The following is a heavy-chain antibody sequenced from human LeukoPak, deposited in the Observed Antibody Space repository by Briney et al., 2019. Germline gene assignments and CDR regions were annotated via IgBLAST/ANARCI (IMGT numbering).Heavy chain of an antibody. D-gene: IGHD3-10*01. CDR1: GFTFSDHY. J-gene: IGHJ4*02. V-gene: IGHV3-72*01. CDR2: TRNKANSYTT. CDR3: ARAVRYGSGSYLLYYFDY. Sequence: PGGSLRLSCAASGFTFSDHYMDWVRQAPGKGLEWVGRTRNKANSYTTEYAAPVKGRFTISRDDSKNSLYLQMNSLKTEDTAVYYCARAVRYGSGSYLLYYFDYWGQGTLVTVSS.